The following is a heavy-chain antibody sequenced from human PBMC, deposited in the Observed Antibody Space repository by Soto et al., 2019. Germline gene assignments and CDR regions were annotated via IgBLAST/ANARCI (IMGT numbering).Heavy chain of an antibody. V-gene: IGHV4-30-4*01. CDR1: GGSISSGDYY. CDR2: IYYSGST. D-gene: IGHD2-2*01. Sequence: SETLSLTCTVSGGSISSGDYYWSWIRQPPGKGLEWIGYIYYSGSTYYNPSLKSRVTISVDTSKNQFSLKLSSVTAADTAVYYCARGIVVVPAAPNWFDPWGQGTLVTVS. CDR3: ARGIVVVPAAPNWFDP. J-gene: IGHJ5*02.